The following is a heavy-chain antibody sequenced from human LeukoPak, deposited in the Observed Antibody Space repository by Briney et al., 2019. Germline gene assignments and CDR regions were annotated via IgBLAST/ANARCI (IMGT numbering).Heavy chain of an antibody. CDR3: ARGGGDYVYFDY. J-gene: IGHJ4*02. CDR1: GFTLSTYS. Sequence: GGSLRLSCAASGFTLSTYSMNWVRQAPGKGLEGVSYISTSSSYIYYADSVKGRFTVSRDNAKNSLYLQMNSLRAEDTAVYYCARGGGDYVYFDYWGQGTLVSVSS. V-gene: IGHV3-21*01. D-gene: IGHD4-17*01. CDR2: ISTSSSYI.